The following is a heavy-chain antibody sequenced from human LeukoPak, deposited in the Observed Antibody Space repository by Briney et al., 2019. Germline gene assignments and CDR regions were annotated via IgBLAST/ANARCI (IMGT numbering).Heavy chain of an antibody. V-gene: IGHV3-49*04. CDR1: GFTFGDYA. CDR2: IRSKAYGGTT. Sequence: GGSLRLPCTASGFTFGDYAMSWVRQAPGKGLEWVGFIRSKAYGGTTEYAASVKGRFTISRDDSKSIAYLQMNSLKTEDTAVYYCTRVITGTTTWFDPWGQGTLVTVSS. CDR3: TRVITGTTTWFDP. D-gene: IGHD1-7*01. J-gene: IGHJ5*02.